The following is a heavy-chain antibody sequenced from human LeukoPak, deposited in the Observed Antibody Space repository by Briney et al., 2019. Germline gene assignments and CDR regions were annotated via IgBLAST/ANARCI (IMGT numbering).Heavy chain of an antibody. CDR2: IYYSGST. D-gene: IGHD6-13*01. J-gene: IGHJ4*02. V-gene: IGHV4-31*03. CDR1: GDSISSGDYY. Sequence: SETLSLTCTVSGDSISSGDYYWAWVRQHPGKGLEWIGCIYYSGSTYYNLSLKSRVIISADTPKNHFSLKLSSVTAADTAVYYCARVREATIAPFFDYWGQGILVTVSS. CDR3: ARVREATIAPFFDY.